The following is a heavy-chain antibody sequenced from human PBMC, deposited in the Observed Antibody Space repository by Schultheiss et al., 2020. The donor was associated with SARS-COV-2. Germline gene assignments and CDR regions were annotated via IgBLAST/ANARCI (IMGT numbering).Heavy chain of an antibody. CDR1: GFTFSNAW. CDR2: IRSSGRDI. D-gene: IGHD2-8*01. CDR3: ARVGRDCSHGVCYNAEYFQY. Sequence: GGSLRLSCAASGFTFSNAWMSWVRQAPGKGLEFVASIRSSGRDIYYADSMQGRFTVSRDNAKNSLYLQLNSLRAEDTAVYYCARVGRDCSHGVCYNAEYFQYWGQGTLVTVSS. V-gene: IGHV3-21*01. J-gene: IGHJ1*01.